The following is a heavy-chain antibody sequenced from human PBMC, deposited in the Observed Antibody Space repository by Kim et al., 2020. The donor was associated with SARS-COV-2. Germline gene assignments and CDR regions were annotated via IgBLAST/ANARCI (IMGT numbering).Heavy chain of an antibody. CDR1: GYTFTSYD. Sequence: ASVKVSCKASGYTFTSYDINWVRQATGQGLEWMGWMNPNSGNTGYAQKFQGRVTMTRNTSISTAYMELSSLRSEDTAVYYCARGLRFLEWLLPKYFQHWGQGTLVTVSS. CDR2: MNPNSGNT. D-gene: IGHD3-3*01. V-gene: IGHV1-8*01. J-gene: IGHJ1*01. CDR3: ARGLRFLEWLLPKYFQH.